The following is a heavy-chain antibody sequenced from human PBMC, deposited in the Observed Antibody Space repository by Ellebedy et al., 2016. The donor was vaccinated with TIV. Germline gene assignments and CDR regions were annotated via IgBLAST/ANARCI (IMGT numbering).Heavy chain of an antibody. Sequence: GESLKISCKASGYSFTLFWITWVRQIPGKGLEWMGRIDPGDPSGSYTTYGPSFQGHVTISFDTSITTAYLQWSSLKASDTAMYYCARHELGSNAAFDYWGQGTLVTVSS. CDR2: IDPGDPSGSYT. CDR1: GYSFTLFW. V-gene: IGHV5-10-1*01. D-gene: IGHD1-26*01. J-gene: IGHJ4*02. CDR3: ARHELGSNAAFDY.